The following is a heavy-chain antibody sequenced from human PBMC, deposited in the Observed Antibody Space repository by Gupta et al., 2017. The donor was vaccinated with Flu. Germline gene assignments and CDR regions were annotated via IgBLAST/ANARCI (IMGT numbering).Heavy chain of an antibody. CDR3: AKDLFGRVQMEYFGH. CDR1: GFTSNNYH. CDR2: IGTGADNT. Sequence: VQLLESVGGLVQPGGSLRLSCAASGFTSNNYHMTWLLQAPGKGLEWVSSIGTGADNTYYADSVKGRFIISRDDSKNTVHLQMNSLRAEDTAVYYCAKDLFGRVQMEYFGHWGQGSLVTVSS. J-gene: IGHJ4*02. D-gene: IGHD1-1*01. V-gene: IGHV3-23*01.